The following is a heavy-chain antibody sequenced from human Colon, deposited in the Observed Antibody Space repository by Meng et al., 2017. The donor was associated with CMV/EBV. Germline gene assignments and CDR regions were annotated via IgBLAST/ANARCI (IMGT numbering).Heavy chain of an antibody. CDR3: VRESWYLDF. J-gene: IGHJ4*02. V-gene: IGHV1-2*02. Sequence: KKTQAPQTSSCKTAAYTLPYHHLHSVQQAPGQVLEYTLWIYPTDAGTQLAQKFQARVTLTRDTSITTPYMQLHGMTSDDTAIYYCVRESWYLDFWGEGTLVTVSS. CDR1: AYTLPYHH. D-gene: IGHD6-13*01. CDR2: IYPTDAGT.